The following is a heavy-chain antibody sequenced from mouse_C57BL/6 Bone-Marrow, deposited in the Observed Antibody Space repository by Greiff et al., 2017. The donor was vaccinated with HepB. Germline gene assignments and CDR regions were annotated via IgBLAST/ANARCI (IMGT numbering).Heavy chain of an antibody. CDR2: ISYDGSN. CDR3: ARDRGDGYYENYAMDY. CDR1: GYSITSGYY. J-gene: IGHJ4*01. Sequence: EVQLVESGPGLVKPSQSLSLTCSVTGYSITSGYYWNWIRQFPGNKLEWMGYISYDGSNNYNPSLKNRISITRDTSKNQFFLKLNSVTTEDTATYYCARDRGDGYYENYAMDYWGQGTSVTVSS. D-gene: IGHD2-3*01. V-gene: IGHV3-6*01.